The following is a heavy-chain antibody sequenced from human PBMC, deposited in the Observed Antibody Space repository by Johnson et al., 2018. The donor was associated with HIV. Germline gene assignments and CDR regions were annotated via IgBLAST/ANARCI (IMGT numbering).Heavy chain of an antibody. V-gene: IGHV3-7*01. Sequence: GGLVQPGGSLRLSCAASGFTFSSYWMSWVRQAPGKGLEWVANIKQDGSEKYYVDSVKGRFTISRDNAKNSLYLQMNSLRAGDTAVYYCARGPNPYYYDSSGPSAFDIWGQGTKVTVSS. J-gene: IGHJ3*02. CDR2: IKQDGSEK. CDR1: GFTFSSYW. CDR3: ARGPNPYYYDSSGPSAFDI. D-gene: IGHD3-22*01.